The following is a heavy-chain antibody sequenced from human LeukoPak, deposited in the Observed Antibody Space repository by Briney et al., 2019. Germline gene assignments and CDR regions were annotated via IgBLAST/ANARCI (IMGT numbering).Heavy chain of an antibody. CDR1: RATFTSFA. D-gene: IGHD1-26*01. Sequence: GASVKVSCTPSRATFTSFAITWVRQAPGHGFGWMGTIIPVFGTVNYAQKFQGRVTITADESASTAYMDLSSLRSDDTAVYYCARDPRRVGATTAPPLWGRGALVTVSS. J-gene: IGHJ4*02. CDR3: ARDPRRVGATTAPPL. CDR2: IIPVFGTV. V-gene: IGHV1-69*13.